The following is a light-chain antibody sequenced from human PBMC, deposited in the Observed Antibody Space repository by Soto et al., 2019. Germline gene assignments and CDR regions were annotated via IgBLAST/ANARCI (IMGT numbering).Light chain of an antibody. CDR1: QSVSSY. CDR2: DAS. Sequence: EIVLTQSPATPSFSQGERATLSCRASQSVSSYLAWCQQNTGQAPRLLIYDASNRATGIPARFSGSGSGTDFTLTISSLEPEDFAVYYCQQRSTFGPGTKVDIK. J-gene: IGKJ3*01. CDR3: QQRST. V-gene: IGKV3-11*01.